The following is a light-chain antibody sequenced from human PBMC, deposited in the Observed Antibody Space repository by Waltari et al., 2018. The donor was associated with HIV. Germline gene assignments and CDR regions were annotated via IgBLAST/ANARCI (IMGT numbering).Light chain of an antibody. CDR1: SGHSNYA. Sequence: QLVVTQSPSASASLGASVKLTCTLSSGHSNYAIAWHRQQPEKGPRYLMKIDNDGSHNKGDGIPDRFSGSSSGAERYLTIYSLQSEDEADYYCQTWGTGIQVFGGGTKLTVL. V-gene: IGLV4-69*01. CDR3: QTWGTGIQV. J-gene: IGLJ3*02. CDR2: IDNDGSH.